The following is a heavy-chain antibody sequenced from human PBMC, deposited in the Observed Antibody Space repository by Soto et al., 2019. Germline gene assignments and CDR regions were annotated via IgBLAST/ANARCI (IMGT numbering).Heavy chain of an antibody. CDR3: AHVYGGYDNFDY. CDR2: IYWDDDK. CDR1: GFSLSTSGVG. D-gene: IGHD5-12*01. J-gene: IGHJ4*02. V-gene: IGHV2-5*02. Sequence: QITLKESGPTLVKPTQTLTLTCTFSGFSLSTSGVGVGWIRQPPGKALEWLALIYWDDDKRYSPSLKSRLTITKATSKTQVVLTMPNMDPVDTATYYCAHVYGGYDNFDYWGQGTLVTVSS.